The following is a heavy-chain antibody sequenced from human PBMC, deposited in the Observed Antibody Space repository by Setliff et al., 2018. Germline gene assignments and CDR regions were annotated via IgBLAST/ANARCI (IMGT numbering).Heavy chain of an antibody. Sequence: PGGSLRLSCAASGFSFSSFWMAWVRQSPGRGLEWVANINQDGTGKYYVDSVKGRFTISRDNAKNSLSLQMDGLRAEDTSVYYCAREHPPGAFSYMDVWGKGTTVTVSS. CDR1: GFSFSSFW. V-gene: IGHV3-7*01. J-gene: IGHJ6*03. CDR2: INQDGTGK. CDR3: AREHPPGAFSYMDV.